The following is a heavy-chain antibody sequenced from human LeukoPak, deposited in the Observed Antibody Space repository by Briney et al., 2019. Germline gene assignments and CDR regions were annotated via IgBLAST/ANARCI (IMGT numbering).Heavy chain of an antibody. CDR3: ARDTHHYDSRHYHY. D-gene: IGHD3-22*01. CDR1: GYSISSGYY. CDR2: IYHSGST. J-gene: IGHJ4*02. V-gene: IGHV4-38-2*02. Sequence: SETLSLTCNVSGYSISSGYYWGWILPPPGKGLEWIVNIYHSGSTYYNPSLKSRVTISVDTSKNQFSLKLSSVTAADTAVYYCARDTHHYDSRHYHYWGQGTLVTVSS.